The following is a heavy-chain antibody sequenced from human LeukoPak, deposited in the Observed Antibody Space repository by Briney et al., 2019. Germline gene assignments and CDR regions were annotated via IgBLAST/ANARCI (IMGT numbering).Heavy chain of an antibody. D-gene: IGHD2-15*01. CDR3: AKGIVVVVAAIN. J-gene: IGHJ4*02. Sequence: GGSLRLSCAASGFTFSSYSMNWVRQAPGKGLEWVSSISSSSSYIYYADSVKGRFTVSRDNSKNTLYLQMNSLRAEDTAVYYCAKGIVVVVAAINWGQGTLVTVSS. CDR2: ISSSSSYI. V-gene: IGHV3-21*04. CDR1: GFTFSSYS.